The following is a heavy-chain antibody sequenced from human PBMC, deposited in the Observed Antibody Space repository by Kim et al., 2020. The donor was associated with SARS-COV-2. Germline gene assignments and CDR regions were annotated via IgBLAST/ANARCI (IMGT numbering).Heavy chain of an antibody. V-gene: IGHV4-34*01. CDR1: GGSFSGYY. D-gene: IGHD3-16*01. CDR3: AAHYDNGYFDY. J-gene: IGHJ4*02. CDR2: INHSGST. Sequence: SETLSLTCAVYGGSFSGYYWSWIRQPPGKGLEWIGEINHSGSTNYNPSLKSRVTISVDTSKNQFSLKLSSVTAADTAVYYCAAHYDNGYFDYWGQGTLVTVSS.